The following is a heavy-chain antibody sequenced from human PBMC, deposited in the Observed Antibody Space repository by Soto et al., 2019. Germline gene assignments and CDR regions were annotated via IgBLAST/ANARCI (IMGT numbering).Heavy chain of an antibody. CDR2: IYSSGST. V-gene: IGHV3-53*01. CDR3: ARTPVGYSCGYILYGMDV. Sequence: GGSLRLSCAASGFTVRSNYMSWVRQAPGNRLEWVSVIYSSGSTYYADSAKGRLTIYRENYKNTLYLQMNSLRAEDTAVYSCARTPVGYSCGYILYGMDVWGQGTTVTVSS. D-gene: IGHD5-18*01. CDR1: GFTVRSNY. J-gene: IGHJ6*02.